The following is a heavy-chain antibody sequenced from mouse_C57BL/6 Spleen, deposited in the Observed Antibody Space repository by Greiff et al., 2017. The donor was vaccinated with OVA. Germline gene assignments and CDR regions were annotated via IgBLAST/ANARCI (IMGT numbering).Heavy chain of an antibody. D-gene: IGHD2-3*01. Sequence: VQLQQPGAELVKPGASVKLSCKASGYTFTSYWMQWVKQRPGQGLEWIGEIDPSDSYTNYNQKFKGKATLTVDTSSSTAYMQLSSLTSEDSAVYYCASSWLLDYWGQGTTLTVSS. CDR1: GYTFTSYW. CDR2: IDPSDSYT. CDR3: ASSWLLDY. J-gene: IGHJ2*01. V-gene: IGHV1-50*01.